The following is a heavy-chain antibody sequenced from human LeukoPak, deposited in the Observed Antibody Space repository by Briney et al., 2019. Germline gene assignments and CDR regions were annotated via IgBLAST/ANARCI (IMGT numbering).Heavy chain of an antibody. V-gene: IGHV1-46*01. D-gene: IGHD3-9*01. CDR2: INPSGDGT. Sequence: ASVKVSCKASGYSLTSYFMHWVRQAPGQGLEWAGVINPSGDGTSYTQKFQGRVTMTRDMSTSTVFMELTSLRSEDTAVYFCAREPPATGYYDYWGQGTLVTVSS. J-gene: IGHJ4*02. CDR3: AREPPATGYYDY. CDR1: GYSLTSYF.